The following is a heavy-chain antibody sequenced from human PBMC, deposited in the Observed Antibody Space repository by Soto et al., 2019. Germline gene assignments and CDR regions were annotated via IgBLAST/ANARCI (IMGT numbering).Heavy chain of an antibody. V-gene: IGHV3-23*01. J-gene: IGHJ4*02. CDR3: AMEGVTARFDY. CDR1: GFTFSSHA. D-gene: IGHD6-6*01. CDR2: VGASGST. Sequence: GGSLRPSCAASGFTFSSHAMAWVRQAPGKGLEYVSAVGASGSTYYAGSVKGRFTISRDNFKSTLYLQMDSLRAEDTALYYCAMEGVTARFDYWGQGTLVTVSS.